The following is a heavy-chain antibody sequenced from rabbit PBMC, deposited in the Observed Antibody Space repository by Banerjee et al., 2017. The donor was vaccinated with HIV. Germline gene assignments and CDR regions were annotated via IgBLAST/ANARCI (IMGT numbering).Heavy chain of an antibody. V-gene: IGHV1S45*01. CDR3: ARGDAVSSYEKYYFKL. J-gene: IGHJ4*01. Sequence: QEQLVESGGGLVQPEGSLTLTCTASGFSFSSSYYMCWVRQAPGKGLEWIGCIYTGSGTTYYASWAEGRFTGSKTSSTTVDLKMTGLTAADTATYFCARGDAVSSYEKYYFKLRGPGTLVTVS. CDR2: IYTGSGTT. CDR1: GFSFSSSYY. D-gene: IGHD8-1*01.